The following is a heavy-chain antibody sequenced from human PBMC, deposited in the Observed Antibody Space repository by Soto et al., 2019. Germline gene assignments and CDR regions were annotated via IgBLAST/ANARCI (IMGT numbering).Heavy chain of an antibody. CDR3: AREETAWPLAYGLDV. D-gene: IGHD2-21*02. CDR2: ISDSGVST. CDR1: GFTFSSNA. Sequence: PGGSLRLSCAASGFTFSSNAMSWVRQAPGKGLEWVSAISDSGVSTYYADSVKGRFTIFRDNSKNTLNLQMNSLRADDTAVYYCAREETAWPLAYGLDVWGQGTTVTVSS. V-gene: IGHV3-23*01. J-gene: IGHJ6*02.